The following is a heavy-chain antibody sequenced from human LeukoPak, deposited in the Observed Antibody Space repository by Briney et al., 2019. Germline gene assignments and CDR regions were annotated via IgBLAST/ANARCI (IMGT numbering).Heavy chain of an antibody. CDR2: ISYDGSNK. Sequence: GGSLRLSCAASGXTFSTYAMHWVRQGPGKGLEWVAVISYDGSNKYYADSVKGRFTISRDNSKNTLYLQMSSLSAEDTAVYYCARTTTPHYYGSGRYALGYWGQGTLVTVPS. D-gene: IGHD3-10*01. V-gene: IGHV3-30-3*01. CDR3: ARTTTPHYYGSGRYALGY. J-gene: IGHJ4*02. CDR1: GXTFSTYA.